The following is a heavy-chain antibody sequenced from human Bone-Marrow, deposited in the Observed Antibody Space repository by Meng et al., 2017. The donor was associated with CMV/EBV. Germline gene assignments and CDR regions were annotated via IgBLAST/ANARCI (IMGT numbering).Heavy chain of an antibody. CDR3: AREAGAGHSSSEWFDP. V-gene: IGHV3-21*01. D-gene: IGHD4-23*01. CDR1: GFTFRKFT. J-gene: IGHJ5*02. Sequence: GESLKISCAGSGFTFRKFTINWVRQAPGKGLEWVSSISSNGYYIYYAESLRGRFTISRDNAKNSLYLQMNSLRDDDTAVYYCAREAGAGHSSSEWFDPWGRGTLVTVSS. CDR2: ISSNGYYI.